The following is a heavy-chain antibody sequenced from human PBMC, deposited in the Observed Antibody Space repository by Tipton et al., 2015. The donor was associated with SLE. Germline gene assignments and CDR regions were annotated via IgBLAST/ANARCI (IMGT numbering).Heavy chain of an antibody. V-gene: IGHV4-59*12. CDR2: IYYSGST. D-gene: IGHD3-16*01. CDR3: ARPSPGGYVVY. Sequence: TLSLTCTVSGGSINSYYWSWIRQPPGKGLEWIGYIYYSGSTYYNPSLKSRVTISVDTSKNQFSLKLSSVTAADTAVYYCARPSPGGYVVYWGQGTLVTVSS. CDR1: GGSINSYY. J-gene: IGHJ4*02.